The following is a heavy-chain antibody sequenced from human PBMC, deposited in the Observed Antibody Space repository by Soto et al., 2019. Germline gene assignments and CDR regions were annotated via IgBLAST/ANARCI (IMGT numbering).Heavy chain of an antibody. CDR3: AKPKGNVLRFLEWSGDNWFDP. J-gene: IGHJ5*02. Sequence: PGGSLRLSCAASGFTFSSYAMSWVRQAPGKGLEWVSAISGSGGSTYYADSVKGRFTISRDNSKNTLYLQMNSLRAEDTAVYYCAKPKGNVLRFLEWSGDNWFDPWGQGTLVTVSS. D-gene: IGHD3-3*01. V-gene: IGHV3-23*01. CDR2: ISGSGGST. CDR1: GFTFSSYA.